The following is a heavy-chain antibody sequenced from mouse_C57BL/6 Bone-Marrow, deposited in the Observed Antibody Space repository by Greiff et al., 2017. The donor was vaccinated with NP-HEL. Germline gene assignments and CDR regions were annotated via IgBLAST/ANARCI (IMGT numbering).Heavy chain of an antibody. CDR3: ARCRLLCAY. CDR2: IYPGDGDT. Sequence: QVQLQQSGPELVKPGASVKISCKASGYAFSSSWMNWVKQRPGKGLEWIGRIYPGDGDTNYNGKFKGKATLTADKSSSTAYMQLSSLTSEDSAVYFCARCRLLCAYWGQGTLVTVSA. D-gene: IGHD1-1*02. CDR1: GYAFSSSW. J-gene: IGHJ3*01. V-gene: IGHV1-82*01.